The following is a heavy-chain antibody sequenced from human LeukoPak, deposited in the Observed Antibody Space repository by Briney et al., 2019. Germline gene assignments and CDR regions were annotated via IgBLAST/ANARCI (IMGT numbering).Heavy chain of an antibody. Sequence: SETLSLTCAVYGGSFSGYYWSWIRQPPGKGLEWIGEINHSGSTNYNPSLKSRVTISVDTSKNQFSLKLSSVTAADTAVYYCARGPGDSSGWYLRHWGQGTLVTVSS. D-gene: IGHD6-19*01. V-gene: IGHV4-34*01. J-gene: IGHJ1*01. CDR1: GGSFSGYY. CDR3: ARGPGDSSGWYLRH. CDR2: INHSGST.